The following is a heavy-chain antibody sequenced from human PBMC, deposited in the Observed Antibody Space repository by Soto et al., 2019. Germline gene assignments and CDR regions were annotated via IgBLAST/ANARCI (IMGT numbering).Heavy chain of an antibody. J-gene: IGHJ6*02. CDR1: GGTFSNSP. D-gene: IGHD2-15*01. CDR2: VIPVFKTA. V-gene: IGHV1-69*12. Sequence: QVQLVQSGAEVKKPGSSVKVSCKSSGGTFSNSPISWVRQAPGQGLEWVGGVIPVFKTANYAQKFQGRVTIPADESTNTASMGLSSLRSGDTAVYYCARSRFVVGVTEDYYGMDVWGQGTTVTVSS. CDR3: ARSRFVVGVTEDYYGMDV.